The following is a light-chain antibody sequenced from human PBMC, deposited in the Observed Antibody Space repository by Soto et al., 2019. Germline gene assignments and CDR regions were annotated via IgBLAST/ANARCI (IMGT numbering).Light chain of an antibody. CDR1: QSLRSS. J-gene: IGKJ1*01. CDR2: DAS. Sequence: TMVTQSQDTLSVSLGERANLSCRASQSLRSSLAWYQQKPGQAPRLLIYDASTRATGIPARFSGSGSGTDFTLTISGLQSEDVAVYYCQQYNNWPQTFGQGTKVDIK. V-gene: IGKV3-15*01. CDR3: QQYNNWPQT.